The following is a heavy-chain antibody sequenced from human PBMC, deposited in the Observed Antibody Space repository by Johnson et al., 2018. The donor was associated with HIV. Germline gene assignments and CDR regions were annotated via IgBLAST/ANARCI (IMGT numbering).Heavy chain of an antibody. V-gene: IGHV3-9*01. J-gene: IGHJ3*02. Sequence: VQLVESGGGLVQPGRSLRLSCAASGFTFDDYAMHWVRQAPGKGLEWVSGISWNSGSIGYADSVKGQFTISRDNSKNTLSLQMNSLRAEDTAVYYCARGPTYYADPFAFDIWGQGTMVTVSS. CDR1: GFTFDDYA. D-gene: IGHD4-17*01. CDR2: ISWNSGSI. CDR3: ARGPTYYADPFAFDI.